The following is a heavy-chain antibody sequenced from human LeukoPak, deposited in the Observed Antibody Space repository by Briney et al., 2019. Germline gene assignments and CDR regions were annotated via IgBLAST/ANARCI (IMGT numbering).Heavy chain of an antibody. CDR3: ARGRYCSSTSCYEVRGMDV. CDR1: GFTFSSYA. CDR2: ISSNGGST. J-gene: IGHJ6*04. D-gene: IGHD2-2*01. Sequence: GGSLRLSCAASGFTFSSYAMHWVRQAPGKGLEYVSAISSNGGSTYYADSVKGRFTIARDNSKNTLYLQMGSLRAEDMAVYYCARGRYCSSTSCYEVRGMDVWGKGTTVTVSS. V-gene: IGHV3-64*02.